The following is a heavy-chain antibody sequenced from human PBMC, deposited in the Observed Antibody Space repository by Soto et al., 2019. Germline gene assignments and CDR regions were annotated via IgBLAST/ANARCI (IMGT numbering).Heavy chain of an antibody. Sequence: GGSLRLSCAASGFTFSNYWMSWVRQAPGKGLEWVANIEPDGSEKYYVDSVKGRFTFSRDNAENSVYLQMNSLRAEDTAVYYCVRGFDYSFDYWGPGTLVTV. J-gene: IGHJ4*02. V-gene: IGHV3-7*03. CDR1: GFTFSNYW. CDR2: IEPDGSEK. CDR3: VRGFDYSFDY. D-gene: IGHD4-4*01.